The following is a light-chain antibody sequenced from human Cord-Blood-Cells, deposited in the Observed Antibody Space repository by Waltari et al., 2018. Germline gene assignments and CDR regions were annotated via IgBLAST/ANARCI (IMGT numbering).Light chain of an antibody. CDR1: QSVLYSSNNKNY. V-gene: IGKV4-1*01. Sequence: DIVMTQSPHSLAVSLGERATINCKSSQSVLYSSNNKNYLAWYQQKPGQPPKLLIYWASTRESGVPDRFSGSASGTDFTLTISSLQAEDVAVYYCQQYYRTPLTFGQGTKVEIK. CDR2: WAS. CDR3: QQYYRTPLT. J-gene: IGKJ1*01.